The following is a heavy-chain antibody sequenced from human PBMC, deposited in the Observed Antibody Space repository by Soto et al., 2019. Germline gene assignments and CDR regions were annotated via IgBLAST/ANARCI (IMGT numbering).Heavy chain of an antibody. CDR2: IYYSGST. CDR3: ARISTGIQLWFSADY. D-gene: IGHD5-18*01. Sequence: PSETLSLTCAVSGGSISSGGYYWSWIRQHPGKGLEWIGYIYYSGSTYYNPSLKSRVTISVDTSKNQFSLKLSSVTAADTAVYYCARISTGIQLWFSADYWGQGTPVTVSS. J-gene: IGHJ4*02. V-gene: IGHV4-31*11. CDR1: GGSISSGGYY.